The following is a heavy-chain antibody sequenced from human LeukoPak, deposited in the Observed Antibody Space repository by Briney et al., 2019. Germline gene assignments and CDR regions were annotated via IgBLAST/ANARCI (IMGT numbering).Heavy chain of an antibody. CDR2: ISSSGSTI. J-gene: IGHJ4*02. Sequence: GGSLRLSCAASGFTFNTYRMNWVRQAPGKGLEWVSYISSSGSTIYYADSVKGRFTISRDNAKNSLYLQMNSLKTEDTAVYYCARAPNSGTLGEDYWGQGTLVTVSS. V-gene: IGHV3-48*01. CDR3: ARAPNSGTLGEDY. D-gene: IGHD1-26*01. CDR1: GFTFNTYR.